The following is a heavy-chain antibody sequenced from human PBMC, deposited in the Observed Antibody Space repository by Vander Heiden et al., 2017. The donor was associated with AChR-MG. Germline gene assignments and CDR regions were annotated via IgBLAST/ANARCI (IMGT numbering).Heavy chain of an antibody. J-gene: IGHJ3*02. D-gene: IGHD3-22*01. CDR3: ARIIGYYDSSGSDAFDI. V-gene: IGHV1-2*02. CDR2: INPNSGGT. CDR1: GYTFTGYY. Sequence: QVQLVQSGAEVKKPGASVKVSCKASGYTFTGYYMHWVRQAPGQGLEWMGWINPNSGGTNYAQKFQGRVTMTRDTSISTAYMELSRLRSDDTAVYYCARIIGYYDSSGSDAFDIWGQGTMVTVSS.